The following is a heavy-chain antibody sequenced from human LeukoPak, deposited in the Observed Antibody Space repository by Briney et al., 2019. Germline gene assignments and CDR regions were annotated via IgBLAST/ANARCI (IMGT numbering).Heavy chain of an antibody. Sequence: PSQTLSLTCTVSGGSISGDYYWSWIRQPPGKGLEWIGYIYHSGSTYYNPSLKSRVTISVDTSKNQFSLKLSSVTAADAAVYYCARHQGYTYGVDSYYYAMDVWGQGTTVTVSS. CDR1: GGSISGDYY. D-gene: IGHD5-18*01. J-gene: IGHJ6*02. CDR3: ARHQGYTYGVDSYYYAMDV. V-gene: IGHV4-30-4*01. CDR2: IYHSGST.